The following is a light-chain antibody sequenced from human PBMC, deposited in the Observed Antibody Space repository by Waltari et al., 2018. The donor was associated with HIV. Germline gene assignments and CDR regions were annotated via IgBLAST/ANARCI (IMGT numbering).Light chain of an antibody. CDR3: QQLNSFPLT. J-gene: IGKJ4*01. V-gene: IGKV1-9*01. CDR1: QGISSY. CDR2: AAS. Sequence: DIQLTQSPSFLSASVGDRVPIPCRASQGISSYLAWYQQKPGKAPKLLIYAASTLQSGVPSRFSGSGSVTEFTLTVSSLQPEEFATYYCQQLNSFPLTFGGGTKVEIK.